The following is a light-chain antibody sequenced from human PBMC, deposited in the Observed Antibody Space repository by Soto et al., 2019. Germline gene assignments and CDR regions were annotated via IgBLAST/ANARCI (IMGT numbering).Light chain of an antibody. CDR3: SSYTSSSTYV. CDR1: SSDVGTYNR. V-gene: IGLV2-18*02. Sequence: QSALTQPPSVSGSPGQSVIISCTGTSSDVGTYNRVSWYQQPPGTAPKLMIFEVNNRPAGVPDRFSGSKSGNTASLTISGLQAEDEAVDYCSSYTSSSTYVFGTGTQLTVL. CDR2: EVN. J-gene: IGLJ1*01.